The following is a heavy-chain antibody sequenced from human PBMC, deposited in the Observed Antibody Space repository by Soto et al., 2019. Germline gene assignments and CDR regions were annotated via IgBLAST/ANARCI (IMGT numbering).Heavy chain of an antibody. D-gene: IGHD5-12*01. CDR2: ISGRGGST. V-gene: IGHV3-23*01. CDR1: GFTFSSYA. CDR3: AKGGSGYDPADFDY. J-gene: IGHJ4*02. Sequence: EVQLLESGGGLVQPGGSLRLSCAASGFTFSSYAMSWVRQAPGKGLESVSAISGRGGSTYYADAVKGRFTISRDNSKNPLYLRLNSLRAEDTAVYYCAKGGSGYDPADFDYWGQGTLVTVSS.